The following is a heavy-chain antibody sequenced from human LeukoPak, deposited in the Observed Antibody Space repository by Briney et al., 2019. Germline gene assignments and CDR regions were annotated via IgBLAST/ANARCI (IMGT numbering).Heavy chain of an antibody. CDR3: ARTTKDCSSTSCYQYWFDP. D-gene: IGHD2-2*01. J-gene: IGHJ5*02. CDR1: GGSISNYY. Sequence: SETLSLTCTVSGGSISNYYWSWIRQPPGKGLEWIGYIYYSGSTNYNPSLKSRVTISVDTSKNQFSLKLNSVTAADTAVYYCARTTKDCSSTSCYQYWFDPWGQGTLVTVSS. CDR2: IYYSGST. V-gene: IGHV4-59*01.